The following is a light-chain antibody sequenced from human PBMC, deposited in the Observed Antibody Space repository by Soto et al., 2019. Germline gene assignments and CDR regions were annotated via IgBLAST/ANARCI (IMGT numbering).Light chain of an antibody. CDR2: GAS. CDR1: QGIGNY. Sequence: DIQMTQSPSSRSSSLGDRVTITCLASQGIGNYLAWYQHKPGKVPKLLIYGASTLQSRVPSRFSGGGSGTEFTLTISSLQPDDFGTYYCQEYNSYTGTFGPGTKVDIK. CDR3: QEYNSYTGT. V-gene: IGKV1-27*01. J-gene: IGKJ1*01.